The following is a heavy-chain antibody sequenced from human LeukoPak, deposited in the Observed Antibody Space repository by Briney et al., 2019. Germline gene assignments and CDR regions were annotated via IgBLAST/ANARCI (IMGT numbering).Heavy chain of an antibody. D-gene: IGHD6-13*01. CDR2: INTDGSST. Sequence: GGSLRLSCAASGFTFSSYWMHWVRQAPGKGLVWVSRINTDGSSTSYADSVKGRFTISRDNAKNTLYLQMNSLRAEDTAVHYCAREGHDSSSWESNWFDPWGQGTLVTVSS. CDR1: GFTFSSYW. CDR3: AREGHDSSSWESNWFDP. V-gene: IGHV3-74*01. J-gene: IGHJ5*02.